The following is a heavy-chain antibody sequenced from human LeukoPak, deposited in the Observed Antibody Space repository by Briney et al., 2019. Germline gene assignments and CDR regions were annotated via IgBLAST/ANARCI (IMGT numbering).Heavy chain of an antibody. CDR1: GGSFSGYY. V-gene: IGHV4-34*01. D-gene: IGHD6-13*01. Sequence: SETLSLTCAVYGGSFSGYYWSWIRQPPGKGLEWIGEINHSGSTNYNPSLKSRVTISVDTSKNQFSLKLSSVTAADTAVYYCARAKGAAGFRYFDHWGQGTLVTVSS. J-gene: IGHJ4*02. CDR2: INHSGST. CDR3: ARAKGAAGFRYFDH.